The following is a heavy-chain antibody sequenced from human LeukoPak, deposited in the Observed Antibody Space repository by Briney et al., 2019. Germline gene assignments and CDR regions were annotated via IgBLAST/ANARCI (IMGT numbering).Heavy chain of an antibody. CDR1: GYSFCSDCY. J-gene: IGHJ5*02. V-gene: IGHV4-38-2*01. D-gene: IGHD3-10*01. CDR2: IYHSGST. CDR3: AINAYYPSYS. Sequence: PSETLSLTCADSGYSFCSDCYRGWVRQPPGEGLEWIGSIYHSGSTSYNPSLKSRVTISVDTSKNQFSLKLTSVTAADSAVYYCAINAYYPSYSWGQEGLVTVSS.